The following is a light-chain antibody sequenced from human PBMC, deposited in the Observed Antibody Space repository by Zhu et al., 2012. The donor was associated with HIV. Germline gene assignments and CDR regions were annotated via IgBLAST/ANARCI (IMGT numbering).Light chain of an antibody. CDR3: QHLTXYPT. CDR1: QGISNH. Sequence: DIQLTQSPSFLSASVGDRVTITCRASQGISNHLAWYHQKPGKAPKLLIYGASILQSGVPSRFSGSGSGTEFTLTISSLQPEDFATYYCQHLTXYPTFGGGSKVEMK. CDR2: GAS. V-gene: IGKV1-9*01. J-gene: IGKJ4*01.